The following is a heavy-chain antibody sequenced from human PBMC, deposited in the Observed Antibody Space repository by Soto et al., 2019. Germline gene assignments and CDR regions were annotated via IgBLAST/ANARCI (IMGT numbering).Heavy chain of an antibody. Sequence: EVQLVETGGGLIQPGGSLRLSCAASGFTVSSNYMSWVRHAPGKGPEWVSLIYSGGSTYYADSVKGRFTISRDNSKNTLYLQMNSLRAEDTAVYYCARGVGAYNWFDPWGQGTLVTVSS. CDR3: ARGVGAYNWFDP. CDR1: GFTVSSNY. D-gene: IGHD1-26*01. CDR2: IYSGGST. V-gene: IGHV3-53*02. J-gene: IGHJ5*02.